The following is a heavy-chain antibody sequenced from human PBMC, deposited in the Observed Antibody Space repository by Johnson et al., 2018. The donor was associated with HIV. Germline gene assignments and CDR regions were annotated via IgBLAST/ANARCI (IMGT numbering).Heavy chain of an antibody. CDR2: IGTAGDT. CDR1: GFTFSSYD. Sequence: EKLVESGGVVVRPGGSLRLSCAASGFTFSSYDMHWVRQATGKGLEWVSAIGTAGDTYYPGSVKGRFTISRENAKNSLYLQMNSLRAGDTAVYYCANLPVGATGTDAFDIWGQGTMVTVSS. J-gene: IGHJ3*02. V-gene: IGHV3-13*01. D-gene: IGHD1-26*01. CDR3: ANLPVGATGTDAFDI.